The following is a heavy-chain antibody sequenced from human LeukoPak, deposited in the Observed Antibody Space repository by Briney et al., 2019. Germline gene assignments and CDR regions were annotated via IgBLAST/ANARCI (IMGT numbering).Heavy chain of an antibody. CDR3: AKDSGGGYYYDSSGYYDY. CDR2: ISGSGGST. J-gene: IGHJ4*02. CDR1: GFTFSRYA. Sequence: GGSLRLSCAASGFTFSRYAMSSVRPAPGKGVEWVSAISGSGGSTYYADSVKGRFTISRDNSKNTLYLQMNSLRAEDTAVYYCAKDSGGGYYYDSSGYYDYWGQGTLVTVSS. V-gene: IGHV3-23*01. D-gene: IGHD3-22*01.